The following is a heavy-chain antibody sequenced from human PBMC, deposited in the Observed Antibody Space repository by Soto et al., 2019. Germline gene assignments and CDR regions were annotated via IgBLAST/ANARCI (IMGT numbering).Heavy chain of an antibody. CDR3: ARDSTTYYY. CDR1: GFTFSTYA. CDR2: ISTTGGGT. D-gene: IGHD2-2*01. J-gene: IGHJ4*02. V-gene: IGHV3-23*01. Sequence: GGSLRLSCAASGFTFSTYAMSWVRQAPEKGLEWVSSISTTGGGTYYTDSVKGRFTISRDNSKSTLFLQMNSLRAEDTAVYYCARDSTTYYYWGQGTPVTVSS.